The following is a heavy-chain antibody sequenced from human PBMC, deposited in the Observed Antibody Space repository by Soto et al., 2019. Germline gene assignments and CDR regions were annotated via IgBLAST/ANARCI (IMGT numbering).Heavy chain of an antibody. CDR1: GGTFSSYT. CDR2: IIPILGIA. J-gene: IGHJ5*02. Sequence: SVKVSCKASGGTFSSYTISWVRQAPGQGLEWMGRIIPILGIANYAQKFQGRVTITADKSTSTAYMELSSLRSEDTAVYYCARVGCSGGSCYSTWFDPWGQGTLVTVSS. D-gene: IGHD2-15*01. V-gene: IGHV1-69*02. CDR3: ARVGCSGGSCYSTWFDP.